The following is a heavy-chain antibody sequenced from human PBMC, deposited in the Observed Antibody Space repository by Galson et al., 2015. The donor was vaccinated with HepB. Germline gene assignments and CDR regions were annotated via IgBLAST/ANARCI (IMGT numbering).Heavy chain of an antibody. V-gene: IGHV1-46*01. CDR3: ASEYAIAVAGRDHPSGYYYGMDV. J-gene: IGHJ6*02. D-gene: IGHD6-19*01. CDR2: INPSGGST. CDR1: GYTFTSYY. Sequence: SVKVSCKASGYTFTSYYMHWVRQAPGQGLEWMGIINPSGGSTSYAQKFQGRVTMTRDTSTSTVYMELSSLRSEDTAVYYCASEYAIAVAGRDHPSGYYYGMDVWGQGTTVTVSS.